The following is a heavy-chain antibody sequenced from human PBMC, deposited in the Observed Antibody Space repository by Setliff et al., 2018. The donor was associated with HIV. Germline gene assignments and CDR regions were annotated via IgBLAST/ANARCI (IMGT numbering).Heavy chain of an antibody. CDR3: TKGRLGQADY. Sequence: SETLSLTCAVSGGSISGSHWNWIRQSPGGGLEWIGYIYYSGSTNYNPSFKRRVTISIDKSRESFSLTLTSVTAADTAMYYCTKGRLGQADYWGQGIRVSVSS. D-gene: IGHD3-10*01. J-gene: IGHJ4*02. CDR2: IYYSGST. CDR1: GGSISGSH. V-gene: IGHV4-59*01.